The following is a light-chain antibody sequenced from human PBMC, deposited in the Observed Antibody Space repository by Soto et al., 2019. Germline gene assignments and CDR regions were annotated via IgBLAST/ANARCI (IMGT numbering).Light chain of an antibody. J-gene: IGKJ4*01. CDR1: QDISNY. V-gene: IGKV1-33*01. Sequence: DIQMTQSPSSLSASVGDSVTITCQASQDISNYLNWYQQKPGKAPKLLIYDASNLETGVPSRFSGSGSGTDFTFTISSLQPEDIATYYCQQYDNSPPLTFGGGTKVEIK. CDR3: QQYDNSPPLT. CDR2: DAS.